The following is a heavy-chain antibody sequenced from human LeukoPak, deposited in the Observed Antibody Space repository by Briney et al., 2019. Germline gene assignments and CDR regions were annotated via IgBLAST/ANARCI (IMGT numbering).Heavy chain of an antibody. CDR1: GFTFSSYG. CDR2: INPNSGGT. V-gene: IGHV1-2*02. CDR3: ARDYVDY. Sequence: GGSLRLSCAASGFTFSSYGMHWVRQAPGQGLEWMGWINPNSGGTNYAQKFQGRVTMTRDTSISTAYMELSRLRSDDTAVYYCARDYVDYWGQGTLVTVSS. J-gene: IGHJ4*02.